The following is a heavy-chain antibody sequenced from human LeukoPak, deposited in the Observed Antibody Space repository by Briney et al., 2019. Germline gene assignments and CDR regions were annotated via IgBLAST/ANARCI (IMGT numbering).Heavy chain of an antibody. Sequence: SETLSLTCSVSVGSMIRYQWSWLRQPAGKGLEWIGRIYTTGSTDYNPSLMSRVTMSVDTSKNQFSLKLRSVTAADTAVYYCARAERTVNVFDSWGQGTIVTVSS. CDR1: VGSMIRYQ. D-gene: IGHD3-10*02. J-gene: IGHJ3*01. V-gene: IGHV4-4*07. CDR3: ARAERTVNVFDS. CDR2: IYTTGST.